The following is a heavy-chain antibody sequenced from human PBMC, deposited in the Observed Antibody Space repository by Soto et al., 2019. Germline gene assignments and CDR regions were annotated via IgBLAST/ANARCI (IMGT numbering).Heavy chain of an antibody. V-gene: IGHV3-33*01. CDR2: LWYDGSNK. CDR1: GFNFKSYG. D-gene: IGHD5-18*01. CDR3: AREDSYGYASDASDI. J-gene: IGHJ3*02. Sequence: GALRPSCSASGFNFKSYGMHWGRQAPGKGLEGGAVLWYDGSNKYYADSVKGRFTISRDNSKNTLYLQMNSLRAEDTAVYYCAREDSYGYASDASDIWGQGTMVTVSS.